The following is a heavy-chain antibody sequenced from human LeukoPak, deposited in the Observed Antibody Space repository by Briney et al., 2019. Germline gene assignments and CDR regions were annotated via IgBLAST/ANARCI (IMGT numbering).Heavy chain of an antibody. J-gene: IGHJ6*02. V-gene: IGHV3-66*01. CDR2: IYSGGSI. CDR1: GFTVSSNY. Sequence: GGSLRLSCAASGFTVSSNYMSWVRQAPGKGLEWVSVIYSGGSIYYADSVKGRFTISRDNSKNTLYLQMNSLRAEDTAVYYCARDSPYGSGSYSYYYYGMDVWGQGTTVTVSS. D-gene: IGHD3-10*01. CDR3: ARDSPYGSGSYSYYYYGMDV.